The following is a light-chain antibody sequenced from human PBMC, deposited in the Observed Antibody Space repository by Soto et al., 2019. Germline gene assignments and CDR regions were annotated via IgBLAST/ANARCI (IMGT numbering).Light chain of an antibody. V-gene: IGLV2-11*01. CDR1: SSDVGGYNY. J-gene: IGLJ1*01. CDR2: DVS. CDR3: CSYAGSYTHYV. Sequence: QSLLTQPRSVSGSPGQSVTISCTGTSSDVGGYNYVSWYQQHPGKAPKFMIYDVSKRPSGVPDRFSGSKSGNTASLTISGLQAEDEADYYCCSYAGSYTHYVFGTGTKLTVL.